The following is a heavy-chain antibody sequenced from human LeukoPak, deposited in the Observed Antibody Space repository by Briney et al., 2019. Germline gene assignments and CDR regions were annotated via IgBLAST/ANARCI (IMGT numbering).Heavy chain of an antibody. CDR2: INPKSGGT. J-gene: IGHJ2*01. CDR3: ARGGNVNWYFDL. CDR1: GYTFTGYY. Sequence: ASVKVSCKASGYTFTGYYMHWVRQAPGQGLEWMGWINPKSGGTNYAQKLQGRVTMTRDTSTSTAYMELSRLRSDDTAVYYCARGGNVNWYFDLWGRGTLVTVSS. D-gene: IGHD4-23*01. V-gene: IGHV1-2*02.